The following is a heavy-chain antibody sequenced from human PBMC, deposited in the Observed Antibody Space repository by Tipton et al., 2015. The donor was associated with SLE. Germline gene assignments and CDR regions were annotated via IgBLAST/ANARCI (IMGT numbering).Heavy chain of an antibody. D-gene: IGHD5-18*01. Sequence: GSLRLSCAASGFTFSSYEMNWVRQAPGKGLEWVSYISSSGSTIYYADSVKGRFTISRDNAKNSLYLQMNSLRAEDTAVYYCAKDRGYSYGSDAFDIWGQGTMVTVSS. V-gene: IGHV3-48*03. CDR1: GFTFSSYE. J-gene: IGHJ3*02. CDR2: ISSSGSTI. CDR3: AKDRGYSYGSDAFDI.